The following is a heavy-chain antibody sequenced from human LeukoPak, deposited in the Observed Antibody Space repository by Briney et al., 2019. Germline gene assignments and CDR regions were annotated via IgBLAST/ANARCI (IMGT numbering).Heavy chain of an antibody. CDR3: AREVAGTFDY. CDR1: GLTFSSYE. CDR2: ISSSGSTI. V-gene: IGHV3-48*03. D-gene: IGHD6-19*01. J-gene: IGHJ4*02. Sequence: GGSLRLSCAASGLTFSSYEMNWVRQAPGKGLEWVSYISSSGSTIYYADSVKGRFTISRDNAKNSLYLQMNSLRAEDTAVYYCAREVAGTFDYWGQGTLVTVSS.